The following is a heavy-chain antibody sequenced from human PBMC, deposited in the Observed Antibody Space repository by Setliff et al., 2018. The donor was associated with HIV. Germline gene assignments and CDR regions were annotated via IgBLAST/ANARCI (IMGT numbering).Heavy chain of an antibody. J-gene: IGHJ4*02. CDR2: IWYDERHK. CDR1: GFSFNSYG. CDR3: SKDSEFFPALFDSGSRYLDD. D-gene: IGHD3-10*01. V-gene: IGHV3-30*02. Sequence: PGGSLRLSCTFYGFSFNSYGMHWVRQAPGKGLEWVASIWYDERHKFYANSVKGRFTISRDNPKRTLYLQIDSLRAEDTAVYYCSKDSEFFPALFDSGSRYLDDWGQGTLVTVSS.